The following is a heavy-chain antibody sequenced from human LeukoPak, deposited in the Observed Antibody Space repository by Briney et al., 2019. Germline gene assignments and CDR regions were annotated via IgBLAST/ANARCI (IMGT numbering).Heavy chain of an antibody. Sequence: PEARSLTCIVSGYSPSNAYYWGWIRQPPGKGLEWIRSIYQSAKIFYNPSLKSRVTISVDTSKNQFSLKLTSVTAADTAVYYCSRLYLPDTRFDYWGQGTLVTVSS. V-gene: IGHV4-38-2*02. D-gene: IGHD5-18*01. J-gene: IGHJ4*02. CDR2: IYQSAKI. CDR3: SRLYLPDTRFDY. CDR1: GYSPSNAYY.